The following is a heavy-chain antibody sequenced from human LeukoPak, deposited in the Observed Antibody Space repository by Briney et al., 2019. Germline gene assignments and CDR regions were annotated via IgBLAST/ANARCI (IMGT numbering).Heavy chain of an antibody. D-gene: IGHD1-26*01. CDR2: INPNSGGT. CDR3: AVGGSGSYHDAFDI. J-gene: IGHJ3*02. Sequence: ASVTVSCKASGYTFTGYYMHWVRQAPGQGLEWMGWINPNSGGTNYAQKFQGRVTMTRDTSISTAYMELSRLRSDDTAVYYCAVGGSGSYHDAFDIWGQGTMVTVSS. V-gene: IGHV1-2*02. CDR1: GYTFTGYY.